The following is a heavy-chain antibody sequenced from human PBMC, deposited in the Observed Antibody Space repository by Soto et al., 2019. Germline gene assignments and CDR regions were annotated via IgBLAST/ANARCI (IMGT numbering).Heavy chain of an antibody. CDR3: ARVPNGDYLGAFDF. Sequence: EVQLLEPGGGLVQPGGSLRLSCAASGFTFSSFFMSWVRQAPGKGLDWVSGIGANGGGTYYADSVKGRFIISRDNSKNTIYLQMNSLRAEGSAVYYCARVPNGDYLGAFDFWGQKTRVSVS. D-gene: IGHD4-17*01. J-gene: IGHJ3*01. CDR2: IGANGGGT. V-gene: IGHV3-23*01. CDR1: GFTFSSFF.